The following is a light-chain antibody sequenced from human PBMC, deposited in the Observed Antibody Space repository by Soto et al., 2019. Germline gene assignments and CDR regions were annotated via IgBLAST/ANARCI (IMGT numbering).Light chain of an antibody. CDR2: GAS. CDR3: QQFVNSLTWT. CDR1: HSVSRTY. V-gene: IGKV3-20*01. Sequence: EIVLTQSPGTLSLSPGASAPVSCRASHSVSRTYLAWYQQKPGQAPRLLIYGASSRATGVPDRFSGGGSGTDFTLTISRLEPEDFAVYYCQQFVNSLTWTFGQGTKVDIK. J-gene: IGKJ1*01.